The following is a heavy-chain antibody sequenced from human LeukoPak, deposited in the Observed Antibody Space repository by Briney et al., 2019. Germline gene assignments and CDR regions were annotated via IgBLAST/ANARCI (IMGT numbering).Heavy chain of an antibody. V-gene: IGHV3-74*01. Sequence: PGGSLRLSCAASGFTFSSYWMHWVRQAPGKGLVWVSRINSDGSSTSYADSVKGRFTISRDNAKNTLYLQMNSLRAEDTAVYYCAREGEQLVHGIDYWGQGTLVTVSS. CDR2: INSDGSST. J-gene: IGHJ4*02. D-gene: IGHD6-13*01. CDR3: AREGEQLVHGIDY. CDR1: GFTFSSYW.